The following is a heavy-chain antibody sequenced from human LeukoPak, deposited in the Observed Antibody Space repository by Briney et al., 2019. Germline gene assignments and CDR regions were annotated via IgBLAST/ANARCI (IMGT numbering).Heavy chain of an antibody. CDR2: IKQDGSEK. V-gene: IGHV3-7*01. D-gene: IGHD1/OR15-1a*01. CDR3: AREAYNWNIDVFDI. J-gene: IGHJ3*02. CDR1: GFTFSSYW. Sequence: GGSLRLSCAASGFTFSSYWMSWVRQAPGKGLAWVANIKQDGSEKYCVDSVKGRFTISRDNAKNSLYLQMNSLRAEDTAVYYCAREAYNWNIDVFDIWGQGTMVTVSS.